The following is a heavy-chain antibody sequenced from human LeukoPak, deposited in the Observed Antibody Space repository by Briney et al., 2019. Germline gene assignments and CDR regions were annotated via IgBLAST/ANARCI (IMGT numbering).Heavy chain of an antibody. Sequence: PGGSLRLSCAASGITFSSYAMSWVRQAPGKGLEWVSAISGGGVSTYYADSVKGRFTISRDNSKNTLYLQMNSLIGEDTAVYYCARRGSSWYFDYWGQGTLATVSS. J-gene: IGHJ4*02. CDR2: ISGGGVST. CDR3: ARRGSSWYFDY. V-gene: IGHV3-23*01. D-gene: IGHD6-13*01. CDR1: GITFSSYA.